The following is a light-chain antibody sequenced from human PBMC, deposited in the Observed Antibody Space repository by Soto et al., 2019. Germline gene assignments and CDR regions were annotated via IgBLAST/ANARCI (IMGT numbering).Light chain of an antibody. Sequence: DIQMTQSPSSLSASVGDRVTITCRASQSITRSLNWYQQKRGKAPELLIHAASSLQSGVPSRFSGSRSGTEFTLTISSLQPDDFATYYCQQYNSFSTFGQGTKVDNK. J-gene: IGKJ1*01. CDR2: AAS. V-gene: IGKV1-39*01. CDR1: QSITRS. CDR3: QQYNSFST.